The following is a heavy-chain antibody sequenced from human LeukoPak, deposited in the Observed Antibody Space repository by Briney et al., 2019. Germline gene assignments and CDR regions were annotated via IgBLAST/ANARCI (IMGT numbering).Heavy chain of an antibody. V-gene: IGHV3-48*04. CDR2: ISSSSSTI. CDR3: AREAGIAARLFDY. Sequence: GGSLRLSCAASGFTFSSYSVNWVRQAPGKGLEWVSYISSSSSTIYYADSVKGRFTISRDNAKNSLYLQMNSLRAEDTAVYYCAREAGIAARLFDYWGQGTLVTVSS. J-gene: IGHJ4*02. CDR1: GFTFSSYS. D-gene: IGHD6-6*01.